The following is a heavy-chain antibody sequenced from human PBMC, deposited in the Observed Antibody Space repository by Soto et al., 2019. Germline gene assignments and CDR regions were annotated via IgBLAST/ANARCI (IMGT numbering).Heavy chain of an antibody. D-gene: IGHD2-2*01. V-gene: IGHV4-34*01. CDR1: GGSFSGYY. CDR3: ARGDQLPVGYYYYYYMDV. Sequence: SETLSLTCAVYGGSFSGYYWSWIRQPPGKGLEWIGEINHSGSTNYNPSLKSRVTISVDTSRNQFSLKLSSVTAADTAVYYCARGDQLPVGYYYYYYMDVWGKGTTVTVSS. J-gene: IGHJ6*03. CDR2: INHSGST.